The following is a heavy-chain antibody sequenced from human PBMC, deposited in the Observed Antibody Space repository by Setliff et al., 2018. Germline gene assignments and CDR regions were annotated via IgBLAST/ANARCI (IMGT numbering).Heavy chain of an antibody. CDR1: GYSFPSYW. D-gene: IGHD6-13*01. CDR2: VYPGDSET. J-gene: IGHJ5*02. Sequence: GESLKISCEASGYSFPSYWIGWVRQMPGKGLEWMGSVYPGDSETRYSPSFQGQVTISADKSIGTAYLQWSSLKAPDTAIYYCGRSPGLAEGGSWFAPWGQGTLVTVSS. CDR3: GRSPGLAEGGSWFAP. V-gene: IGHV5-51*01.